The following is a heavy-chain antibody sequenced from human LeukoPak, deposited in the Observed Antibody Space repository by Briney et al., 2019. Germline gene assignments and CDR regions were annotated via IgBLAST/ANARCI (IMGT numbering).Heavy chain of an antibody. D-gene: IGHD3-16*01. CDR3: ARETSYADPGY. CDR1: GYSISSGYY. Sequence: LETLSLTCAVSGYSISSGYYWGWIRQPPGKGLEWIGSIYHSGSTYYNPSLKSRVTISVDTSKNQFSLKLSSVTAADTAVYYCARETSYADPGYWGPGTLVTVSS. CDR2: IYHSGST. V-gene: IGHV4-38-2*02. J-gene: IGHJ4*02.